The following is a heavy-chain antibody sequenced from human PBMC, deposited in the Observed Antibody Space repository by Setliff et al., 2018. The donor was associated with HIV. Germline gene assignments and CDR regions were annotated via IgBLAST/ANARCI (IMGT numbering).Heavy chain of an antibody. D-gene: IGHD6-6*01. CDR1: GETIRNGFYY. V-gene: IGHV4-39*07. CDR2: IYYSGST. Sequence: SETLSLTCTVSGETIRNGFYYWHWMRQPPGKGLEWIGSIYYSGSTHYKSSLKSRVTISVDTSKNQFSLRLSSVTAADTAVYYCAGEAWTSYRSSSGYYYYYMDVWGKGTTVTVSS. CDR3: AGEAWTSYRSSSGYYYYYMDV. J-gene: IGHJ6*03.